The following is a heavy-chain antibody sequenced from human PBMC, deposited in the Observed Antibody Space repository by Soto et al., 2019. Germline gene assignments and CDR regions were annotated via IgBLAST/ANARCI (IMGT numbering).Heavy chain of an antibody. Sequence: LSLTCTVSGGSISSYYWSWIRQPPGKGLEWIGYIYYSGSTNYNPSLKSRVTISVDTSKNQFSLKLSSVTAADTAVYYCARSEGVLRFLEWSPHYMDVWGKGTTVTVSS. V-gene: IGHV4-59*01. CDR1: GGSISSYY. J-gene: IGHJ6*03. CDR3: ARSEGVLRFLEWSPHYMDV. CDR2: IYYSGST. D-gene: IGHD3-3*01.